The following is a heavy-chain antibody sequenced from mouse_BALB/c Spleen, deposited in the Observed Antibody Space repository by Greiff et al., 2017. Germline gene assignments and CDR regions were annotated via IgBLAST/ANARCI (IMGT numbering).Heavy chain of an antibody. D-gene: IGHD2-1*01. J-gene: IGHJ1*01. CDR2: INPYNDGT. Sequence: VHVKQSGPELVKPGASVKMSCKASGYTFTSYVMHWVKQKPGQGLEWIGYINPYNDGTKYNEKFKGKATLTSDKSSSTAYMELSSLTSEDSAVYDGERGDGNYDWYFDVWGAGTTVTVSS. CDR3: ERGDGNYDWYFDV. V-gene: IGHV1-14*01. CDR1: GYTFTSYV.